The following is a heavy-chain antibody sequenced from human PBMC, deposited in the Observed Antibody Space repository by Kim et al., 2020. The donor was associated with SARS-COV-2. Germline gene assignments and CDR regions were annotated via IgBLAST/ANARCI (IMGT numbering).Heavy chain of an antibody. V-gene: IGHV3-48*02. CDR3: ARDPFGYGSSDY. CDR1: GFTFSSYS. CDR2: ISSSSSTM. Sequence: GGSLRLSCAASGFTFSSYSMNWVRQAPGKGLDWVSYISSSSSTMYYADSVKGRFTISRDNAKNSLYLQMNSLRDEDTAVYYCARDPFGYGSSDYWGQGTLVTVSS. D-gene: IGHD6-6*01. J-gene: IGHJ4*02.